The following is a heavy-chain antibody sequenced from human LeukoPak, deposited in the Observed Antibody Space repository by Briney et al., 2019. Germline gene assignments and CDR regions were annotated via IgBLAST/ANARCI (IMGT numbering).Heavy chain of an antibody. J-gene: IGHJ4*02. CDR1: GFTFGSNG. CDR3: ARWGAGRTADY. V-gene: IGHV3-33*01. CDR2: IYYDGSEQ. Sequence: PGRSLRLSCAGSGFTFGSNGMHWVRQAPGKGLEWVAVIYYDGSEQYYADSVKGRFTISRDNSKNTLYLQMNSLRVEDTATYHCARWGAGRTADYWGQGTQVTVSS. D-gene: IGHD1-26*01.